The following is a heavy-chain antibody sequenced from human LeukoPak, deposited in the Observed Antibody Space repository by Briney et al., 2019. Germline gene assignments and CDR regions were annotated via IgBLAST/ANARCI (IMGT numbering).Heavy chain of an antibody. CDR1: GGTFSSYA. D-gene: IGHD6-19*01. Sequence: ASVKVSCKASGGTFSSYAISWVRQAPGQGLERMGGIIPIFGTANYAQKFQGRVTITTDESTSTAYMELSSLRSEDTAVYYCARDPADKYSSGWYGAFDIWGQGAMVTVSS. V-gene: IGHV1-69*05. CDR2: IIPIFGTA. J-gene: IGHJ3*02. CDR3: ARDPADKYSSGWYGAFDI.